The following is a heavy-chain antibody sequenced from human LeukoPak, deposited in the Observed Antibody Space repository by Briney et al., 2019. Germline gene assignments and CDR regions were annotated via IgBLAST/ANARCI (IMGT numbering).Heavy chain of an antibody. Sequence: ASVKVSCKASGYTFTGYYMHWVRQAPGQGLEWMGWINPNSGGTNYAQKFQGRATMTRDTSISTAYMELSRLRSDDTAVYYCARGIRRNINYWFDPWGQGTLVTVSS. J-gene: IGHJ5*02. V-gene: IGHV1-2*02. CDR1: GYTFTGYY. CDR2: INPNSGGT. D-gene: IGHD3-3*02. CDR3: ARGIRRNINYWFDP.